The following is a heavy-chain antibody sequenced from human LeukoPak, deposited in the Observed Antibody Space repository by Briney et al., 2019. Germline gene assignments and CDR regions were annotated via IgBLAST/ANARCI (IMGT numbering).Heavy chain of an antibody. Sequence: GASVKVSCKASGYTLTGYYMHWVRQAPGQGLEWMGWINPNSGGTNYAQKFQGRVTMTRDTSISTAYMELSRLRSDDTAVYYCARDREAVAGTHFDYWGQGTLVTVSS. V-gene: IGHV1-2*02. D-gene: IGHD6-19*01. CDR2: INPNSGGT. CDR1: GYTLTGYY. CDR3: ARDREAVAGTHFDY. J-gene: IGHJ4*02.